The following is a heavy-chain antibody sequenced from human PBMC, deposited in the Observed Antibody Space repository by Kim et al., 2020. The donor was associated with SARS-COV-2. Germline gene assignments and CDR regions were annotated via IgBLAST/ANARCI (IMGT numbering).Heavy chain of an antibody. CDR2: ISYDGSNK. J-gene: IGHJ3*02. D-gene: IGHD1-1*01. V-gene: IGHV3-30*18. CDR3: ANENDVVTFDI. Sequence: GGSLRLSCAASGFTFSSYGMHWVRQAPGKGLEWVAVISYDGSNKYYADSVKGRFTISRDNSKNTLYLQMNSLRAEDTAVYYCANENDVVTFDIWGQGTLVTVSS. CDR1: GFTFSSYG.